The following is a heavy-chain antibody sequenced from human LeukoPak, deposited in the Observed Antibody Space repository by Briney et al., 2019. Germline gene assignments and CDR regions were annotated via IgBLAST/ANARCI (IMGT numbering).Heavy chain of an antibody. CDR3: AKDSRIAVAGTLGAFDI. D-gene: IGHD6-19*01. V-gene: IGHV3-23*01. CDR1: GFTFSSHS. Sequence: GGSLRLSCADSGFTFSSHSMSWVRQAPGKGLEWVSAISGSGGSTYYADSVKGRFTISRDNSKNTLYLQMNSLRAEDTAVYYCAKDSRIAVAGTLGAFDIWGQGTMVTVSS. J-gene: IGHJ3*02. CDR2: ISGSGGST.